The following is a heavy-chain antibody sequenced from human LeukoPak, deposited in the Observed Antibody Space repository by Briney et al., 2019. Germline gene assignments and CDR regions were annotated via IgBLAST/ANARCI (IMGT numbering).Heavy chain of an antibody. J-gene: IGHJ4*02. CDR3: ARASAVAGTRDY. Sequence: GGSLRLSCAASGFTFSTYWMSWVRQAPGKGLEWVANIKQDGREKYYGDSVKGRFTISRDNAKNSLYLQMNSLRVEDTAVYYCARASAVAGTRDYWGQGTLVTVSP. V-gene: IGHV3-7*01. D-gene: IGHD6-19*01. CDR1: GFTFSTYW. CDR2: IKQDGREK.